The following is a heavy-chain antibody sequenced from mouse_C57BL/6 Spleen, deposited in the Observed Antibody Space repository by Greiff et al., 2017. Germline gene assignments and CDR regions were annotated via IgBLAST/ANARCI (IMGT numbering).Heavy chain of an antibody. Sequence: EVKLVESGGGLVKPGGSLKLSCAASGFTFSSYAMYWVRQTPEKRLEWVATISDGGSDTYYTDNVKGRFTISRDNAKNNLYLQMSHLKSEDTAMYYCAREGGKHYFDYWGQGTTLTVSS. D-gene: IGHD2-1*01. V-gene: IGHV5-4*01. J-gene: IGHJ2*01. CDR2: ISDGGSDT. CDR3: AREGGKHYFDY. CDR1: GFTFSSYA.